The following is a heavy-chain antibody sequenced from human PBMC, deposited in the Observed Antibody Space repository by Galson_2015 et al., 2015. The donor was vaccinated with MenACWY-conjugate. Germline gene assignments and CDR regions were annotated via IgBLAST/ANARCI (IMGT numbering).Heavy chain of an antibody. D-gene: IGHD6-19*01. CDR2: IYPYDSDT. Sequence: QSGAEVKKSGESLPISCTGSGYIFTNYWIGWVRQMPGKGLEWMGSIYPYDSDTRYSPSFQGQATISADKAIKTADLQGTSLKASDTAMYYCARPMGIAVRPHYFDFWAQGTLVTVSS. V-gene: IGHV5-51*01. J-gene: IGHJ4*02. CDR1: GYIFTNYW. CDR3: ARPMGIAVRPHYFDF.